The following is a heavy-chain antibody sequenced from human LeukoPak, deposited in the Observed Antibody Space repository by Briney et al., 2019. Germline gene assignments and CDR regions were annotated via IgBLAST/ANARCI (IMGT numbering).Heavy chain of an antibody. V-gene: IGHV1-69*05. CDR1: GGTFSSYA. J-gene: IGHJ4*02. CDR2: IIPIFGTA. D-gene: IGHD1-26*01. CDR3: ARTGIVGATGIFDY. Sequence: ASVKVSCKAYGGTFSSYAISWVRQAPGPVLEWMGGIIPIFGTANYAQKFQGRVTITTDESTSTAYMELSSLRSEDTAVYYCARTGIVGATGIFDYWGQGTLVTVSS.